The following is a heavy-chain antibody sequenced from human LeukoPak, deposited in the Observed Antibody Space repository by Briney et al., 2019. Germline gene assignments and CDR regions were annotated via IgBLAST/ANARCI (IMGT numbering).Heavy chain of an antibody. CDR3: SKDRAVYSGARGFDY. J-gene: IGHJ4*02. D-gene: IGHD5-12*01. Sequence: PGGSLRLSCAASGFTFSSYAMSWVRQAPGKGLEWVSAISGSGGSTYYADSVKGRFTISRDNSKNTLYLQMNSLRAEDTAVYYCSKDRAVYSGARGFDYWGQGTLVTVSS. CDR2: ISGSGGST. V-gene: IGHV3-23*01. CDR1: GFTFSSYA.